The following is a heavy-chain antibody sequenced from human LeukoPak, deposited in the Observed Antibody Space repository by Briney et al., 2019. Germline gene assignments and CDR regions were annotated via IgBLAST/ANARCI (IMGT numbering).Heavy chain of an antibody. CDR1: GFTFSSYS. CDR2: ISSSSSYI. Sequence: GGSLRLSCAASGFTFSSYSMNWVRQAPGKGLEWVSSISSSSSYIYYADSVKGRFTISRDNAKNSLYLQMNSLRAEDTAVYYCARDHEGPQGGANSFDYWGQGTLVTVSA. D-gene: IGHD2-15*01. CDR3: ARDHEGPQGGANSFDY. J-gene: IGHJ4*02. V-gene: IGHV3-21*01.